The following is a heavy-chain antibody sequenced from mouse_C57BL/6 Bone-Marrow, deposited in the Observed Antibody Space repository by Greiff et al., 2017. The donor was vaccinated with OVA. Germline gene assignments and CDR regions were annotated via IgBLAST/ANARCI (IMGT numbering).Heavy chain of an antibody. CDR3: ARWGYYSNYLFDY. J-gene: IGHJ2*01. CDR2: INPYNGGT. D-gene: IGHD2-5*01. Sequence: EVQLQQSGPVLVKPGASVKMSCKASGYTFTDYYMNWVKQSHGKSLEWIGVINPYNGGTSYNQKFKGKATLTVDKSSSTADMELNSLTSEDSAVYYCARWGYYSNYLFDYWGQGTTLTVSS. CDR1: GYTFTDYY. V-gene: IGHV1-19*01.